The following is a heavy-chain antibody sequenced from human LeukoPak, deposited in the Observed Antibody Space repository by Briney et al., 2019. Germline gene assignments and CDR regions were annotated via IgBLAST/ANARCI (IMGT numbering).Heavy chain of an antibody. Sequence: PSETLSLTCTVSGGSMTHYFWNWIRQPPGKGLEWIGYTHNSGSPDYSRSLKSRVTISLDTSKNQFSLMLSSVTASDTAVYFCARATQRYCSGTTCFPYWFDTWGQGTLATVSS. J-gene: IGHJ5*02. CDR3: ARATQRYCSGTTCFPYWFDT. CDR2: THNSGSP. D-gene: IGHD2-2*01. CDR1: GGSMTHYF. V-gene: IGHV4-59*01.